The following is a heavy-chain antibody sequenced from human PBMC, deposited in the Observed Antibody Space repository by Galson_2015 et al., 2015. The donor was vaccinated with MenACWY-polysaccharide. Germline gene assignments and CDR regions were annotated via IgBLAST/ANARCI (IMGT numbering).Heavy chain of an antibody. V-gene: IGHV6-1*01. D-gene: IGHD1-26*01. J-gene: IGHJ4*02. Sequence: CAISGDSVSSNSAAWNWIRQSPSRGLEWLGRTYYRSKWYNDYAVSVKSRITINPDTSKNQFSLQLNSVTPEDTAVYYCARALEIGSYSVLDYGGQGSLVTVSS. CDR3: ARALEIGSYSVLDY. CDR1: GDSVSSNSAA. CDR2: TYYRSKWYN.